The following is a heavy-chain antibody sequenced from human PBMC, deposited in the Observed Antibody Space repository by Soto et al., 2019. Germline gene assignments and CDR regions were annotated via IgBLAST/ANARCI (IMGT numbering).Heavy chain of an antibody. CDR3: ARKAWVRFDY. V-gene: IGHV1-46*01. Sequence: ASVTVSCKASGYTFTTYYIHWMRQTPGQGLEWMGIINPGDGHTNYAQKFQGRVTLTRDTSTTTVYMELTSLTSEDTAVYYCARKAWVRFDYWGQGALVTVSS. CDR2: INPGDGHT. J-gene: IGHJ4*02. CDR1: GYTFTTYY. D-gene: IGHD7-27*01.